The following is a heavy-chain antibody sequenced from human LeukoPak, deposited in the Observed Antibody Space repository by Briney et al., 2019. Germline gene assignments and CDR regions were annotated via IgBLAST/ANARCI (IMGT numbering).Heavy chain of an antibody. CDR2: IYHSGST. D-gene: IGHD3-22*01. CDR3: ARALYYYDSSGRYFDY. Sequence: PSETLSLTCTVSGGSISSGGYYWSWIRQPPGKGLEWIGYIYHSGSTYYNPSLKSRVTISVDTSKNQFSLKLSSVTAADTAVYYCARALYYYDSSGRYFDYWGQGTLVTVSS. CDR1: GGSISSGGYY. V-gene: IGHV4-30-2*01. J-gene: IGHJ4*02.